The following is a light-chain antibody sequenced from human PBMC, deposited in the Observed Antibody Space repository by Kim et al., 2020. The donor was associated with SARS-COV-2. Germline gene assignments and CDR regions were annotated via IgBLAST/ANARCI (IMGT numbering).Light chain of an antibody. CDR3: AAWDDSLSAWV. CDR2: RNK. V-gene: IGLV1-47*01. CDR1: SSNIGSNY. Sequence: GQEVTISCSGSSSNIGSNYVYWYQQLPGTAPKLRSYRNKQRPSGVTDRFSGAKSGTSASLAISGLRSEDEADYYCAAWDDSLSAWVFGGGTQRTGL. J-gene: IGLJ3*02.